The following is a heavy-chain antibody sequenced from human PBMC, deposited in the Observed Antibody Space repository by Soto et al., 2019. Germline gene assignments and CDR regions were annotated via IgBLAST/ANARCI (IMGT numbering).Heavy chain of an antibody. J-gene: IGHJ6*02. CDR1: GGTFSSYT. CDR2: IIPILGIA. D-gene: IGHD6-19*01. CDR3: ARARGGSGWERDYYYYGMDV. Sequence: QVQLVQSGAEVKNPGSSVKVSCKASGGTFSSYTISWVRQAPGQGLEWMGRIIPILGIANYAQKFQGRVTIAADKSXITXYXARRSLRSEDTAVYYCARARGGSGWERDYYYYGMDVWGQGTTVTVSS. V-gene: IGHV1-69*02.